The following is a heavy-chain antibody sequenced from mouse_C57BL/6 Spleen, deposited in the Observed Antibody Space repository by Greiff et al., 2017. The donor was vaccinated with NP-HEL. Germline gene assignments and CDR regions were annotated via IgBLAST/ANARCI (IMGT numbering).Heavy chain of an antibody. CDR2: INPNYGTT. CDR1: GYSFTDYH. Sequence: EVKLQEPGPELVKPGASVKISCKASGYSFTDYHMNWVKQSNGKSLEWIGVINPNYGTTSYNQKFKGKATLTVDQSSSTAYMQLNSLTSEDSAVYYCARGSNYGFSWFAYWGQGTLVTVSA. V-gene: IGHV1-39*01. CDR3: ARGSNYGFSWFAY. D-gene: IGHD2-5*01. J-gene: IGHJ3*01.